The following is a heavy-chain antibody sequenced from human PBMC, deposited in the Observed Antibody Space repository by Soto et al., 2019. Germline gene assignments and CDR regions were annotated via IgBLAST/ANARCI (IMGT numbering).Heavy chain of an antibody. CDR3: ARGDDSSGLGPYFDY. D-gene: IGHD3-22*01. CDR2: IYYSGST. CDR1: GGSISSYY. J-gene: IGHJ4*02. Sequence: SETLSLTCTVSGGSISSYYWSWIRQPPGKGLEWIGYIYYSGSTNYNPSLKSRVTISVDTSKNQFSLKLSSVTAADTAVYYCARGDDSSGLGPYFDYWGQGTLVTSPQ. V-gene: IGHV4-59*01.